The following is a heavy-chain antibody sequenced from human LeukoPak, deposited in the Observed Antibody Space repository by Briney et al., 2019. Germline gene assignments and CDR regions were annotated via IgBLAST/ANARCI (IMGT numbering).Heavy chain of an antibody. CDR2: ISSSGSTI. D-gene: IGHD4-23*01. V-gene: IGHV3-11*01. J-gene: IGHJ6*03. CDR3: ARGDYGGYYYYYMDV. CDR1: GFTFSDYY. Sequence: GGSLRLSCAASGFTFSDYYMSWIRQAPGKGLEWVSYISSSGSTIYYADSVKGRFTISRDNAKNSLYLQMNSLRAEDTAAYYCARGDYGGYYYYYMDVWGKGTTVTVSS.